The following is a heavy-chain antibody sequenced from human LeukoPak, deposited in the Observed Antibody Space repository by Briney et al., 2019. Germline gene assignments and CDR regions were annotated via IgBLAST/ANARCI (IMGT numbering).Heavy chain of an antibody. V-gene: IGHV3-23*01. CDR3: ARPLRSGSDAFDI. J-gene: IGHJ3*02. CDR1: GFTFSSYA. CDR2: ISGSGGST. D-gene: IGHD5-12*01. Sequence: GGSLRLSCAASGFTFSSYAMSWVRQAPGKGLEWVSGISGSGGSTYYADSVKGRFTISRDNAKNSLYLQMNSLRAEDTAVYYCARPLRSGSDAFDIWGQGTMVTVSS.